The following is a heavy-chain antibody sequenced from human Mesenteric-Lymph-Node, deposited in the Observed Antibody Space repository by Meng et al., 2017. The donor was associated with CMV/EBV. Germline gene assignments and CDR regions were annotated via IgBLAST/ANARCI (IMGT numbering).Heavy chain of an antibody. D-gene: IGHD3-22*01. Sequence: GESLKISCAASGFTFSSYAMSWVRQAPGKGLEWVSVIYSGGSTYYADSVKGRFTISRDNSKNTLYLQMNSLRAEDTAVYYCARDLHHNSSGYDYWGQGTLVTVSS. J-gene: IGHJ4*02. CDR2: IYSGGST. CDR1: GFTFSSYA. V-gene: IGHV3-53*01. CDR3: ARDLHHNSSGYDY.